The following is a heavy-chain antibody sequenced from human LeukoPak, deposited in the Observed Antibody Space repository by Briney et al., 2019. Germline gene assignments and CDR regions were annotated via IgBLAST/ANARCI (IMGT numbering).Heavy chain of an antibody. J-gene: IGHJ5*02. CDR2: FDPEDGET. D-gene: IGHD2/OR15-2a*01. V-gene: IGHV1-24*01. CDR1: GYTLTELS. CDR3: ATTILQVGRNWFDP. Sequence: ASVKVSCKVSGYTLTELSMHWVRQAPGKGLEWMGGFDPEDGETIYAQKFQGRVTMTEDTSTDTAYMELGSLRSEDTAVYYCATTILQVGRNWFDPWGQGTLVTVSS.